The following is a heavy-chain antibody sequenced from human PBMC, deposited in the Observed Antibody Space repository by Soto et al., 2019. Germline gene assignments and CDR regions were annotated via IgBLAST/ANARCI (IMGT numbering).Heavy chain of an antibody. D-gene: IGHD2-21*02. V-gene: IGHV1-69*04. CDR1: GETFSSYT. CDR3: GRELLADDYYYYMDV. CDR2: IIPILGIA. Sequence: AFSVKSSCKASGETFSSYTITCLRQEHGQGREWMRRIIPILGIANYAQKFQGRVTITADKSTSTAYMELSSLRSEDTAVYYCGRELLADDYYYYMDVWGKGTTVTVSS. J-gene: IGHJ6*03.